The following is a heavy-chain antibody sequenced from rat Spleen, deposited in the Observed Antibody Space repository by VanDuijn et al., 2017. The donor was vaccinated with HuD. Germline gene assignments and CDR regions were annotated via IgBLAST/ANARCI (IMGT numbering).Heavy chain of an antibody. Sequence: EVQLVESGGGLVQPGRSLKLSCTASGFTFSNYDMAWVRQAPTKGLEWVASISYDGSGTYYRDSVKGRFTISRANAKSTLYLQMNSLRSEDTATYYCAREETLYWYFDFWGPGTMVTVSS. CDR2: ISYDGSGT. J-gene: IGHJ1*01. CDR3: AREETLYWYFDF. V-gene: IGHV5-29*01. D-gene: IGHD3-4*01. CDR1: GFTFSNYD.